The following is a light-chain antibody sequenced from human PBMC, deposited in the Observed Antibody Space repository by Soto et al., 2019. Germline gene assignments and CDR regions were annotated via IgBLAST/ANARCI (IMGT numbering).Light chain of an antibody. CDR2: AAS. V-gene: IGKV1-39*01. CDR1: KTINNY. J-gene: IGKJ5*01. Sequence: DIKMTQSPSSLSAYVGDRVTITCRASKTINNYLNWYRQKPGKAPQVLIYAASNLETGVPSRFSGSGSGTDFTLTISSLQPEDSATYYCQHIYSPPHTFGQGTRLEIK. CDR3: QHIYSPPHT.